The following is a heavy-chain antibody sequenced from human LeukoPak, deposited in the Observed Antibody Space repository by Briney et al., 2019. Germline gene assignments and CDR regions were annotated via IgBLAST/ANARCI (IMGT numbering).Heavy chain of an antibody. CDR2: IYYSGST. V-gene: IGHV4-59*11. J-gene: IGHJ5*02. Sequence: PSETLSLTCTVSGGSISSHYWSWIRQPPGKGLEWIGYIYYSGSTNYNPSLKSRVTISVDTSKNQFSLKLSSVTAADTAVYYCARDRYSSSRGWFDPWGQGTLVTVSP. D-gene: IGHD6-6*01. CDR3: ARDRYSSSRGWFDP. CDR1: GGSISSHY.